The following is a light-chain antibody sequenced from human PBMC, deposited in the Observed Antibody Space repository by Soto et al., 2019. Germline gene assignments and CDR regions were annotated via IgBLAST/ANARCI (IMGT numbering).Light chain of an antibody. Sequence: TPSPAPLSCSPGGRTPLSCRTSPSVSSNLAWYQQKPGQAPRLLIYGASTRATGIPARFSGSGSGTDFTLTISRLEPEDFAVYYCHHYGSSPLTFGQGTRLEIK. V-gene: IGKV3-20*01. CDR2: GAS. CDR3: HHYGSSPLT. J-gene: IGKJ5*01. CDR1: PSVSSN.